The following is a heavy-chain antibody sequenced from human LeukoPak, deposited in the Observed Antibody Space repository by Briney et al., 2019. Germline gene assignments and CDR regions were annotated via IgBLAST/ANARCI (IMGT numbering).Heavy chain of an antibody. D-gene: IGHD1-26*01. Sequence: IXRTXXYIYYADSXXGRFTXSRDNAXXXLYLQMNSLRAEXTAVYYCARITSGRSTYYFDYWGQGALVTVSS. CDR2: IXRTXXYI. CDR3: ARITSGRSTYYFDY. V-gene: IGHV3-21*01. J-gene: IGHJ4*02.